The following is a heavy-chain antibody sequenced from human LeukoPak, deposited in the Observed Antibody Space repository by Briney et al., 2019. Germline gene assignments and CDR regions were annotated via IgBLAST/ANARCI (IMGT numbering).Heavy chain of an antibody. CDR3: ARDYRYYGREGSLGF. V-gene: IGHV1-2*02. CDR2: IKPNSGDR. D-gene: IGHD3-10*01. J-gene: IGHJ4*02. CDR1: GYTFSDYY. Sequence: GASVKVSCKASGYTFSDYYIHWVRQAPGQGLEWMGWIKPNSGDRDYANKFLGRVNLTRATSITTAYMDVSGIMSDDTAIYYCARDYRYYGREGSLGFWGQGTLVTVSS.